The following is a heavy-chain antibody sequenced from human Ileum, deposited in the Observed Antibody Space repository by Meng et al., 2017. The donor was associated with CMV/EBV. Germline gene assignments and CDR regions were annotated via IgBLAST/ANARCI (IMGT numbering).Heavy chain of an antibody. CDR2: ISWNSGRI. J-gene: IGHJ6*02. D-gene: IGHD3-3*01. Sequence: GGSLRLSCAASGFTFYDYAMHWVRQAPGKGLEWVSGISWNSGRIGYADSVKGRFTISRDNAKNSLHLQMNSLRAEDTALYYCAKVLKHYTDYYYGMDVWGQGTTVTVSS. CDR1: GFTFYDYA. CDR3: AKVLKHYTDYYYGMDV. V-gene: IGHV3-9*01.